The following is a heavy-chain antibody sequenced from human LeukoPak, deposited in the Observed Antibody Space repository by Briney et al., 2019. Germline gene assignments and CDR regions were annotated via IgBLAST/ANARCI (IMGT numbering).Heavy chain of an antibody. CDR3: ARDLSSTPNWELDH. D-gene: IGHD1-1*01. CDR1: GYTFSGYS. V-gene: IGHV1-2*06. J-gene: IGHJ4*02. Sequence: ASVKVSCKASGYTFSGYSVHWERQAPGQVLEWMGRINAGSGDTEFAQKFQGRVTMTRDTFVSTAYMEVSGLTSDDTAMYYCARDLSSTPNWELDHWGQGTLVTVSS. CDR2: INAGSGDT.